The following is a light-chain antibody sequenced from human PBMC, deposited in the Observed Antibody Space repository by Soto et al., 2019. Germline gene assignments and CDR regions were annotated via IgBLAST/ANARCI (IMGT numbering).Light chain of an antibody. J-gene: IGKJ5*01. Sequence: EIVLTQSPGTLSLSLGEIATLSCRASQSVSSSYLAWYQQKPGQAPRLLIYGASSRATGIPDRFSGSGSGTDFTLTISRLEPEDFAVYYCQQFGQGTRLEIK. CDR2: GAS. CDR1: QSVSSSY. CDR3: QQ. V-gene: IGKV3-20*01.